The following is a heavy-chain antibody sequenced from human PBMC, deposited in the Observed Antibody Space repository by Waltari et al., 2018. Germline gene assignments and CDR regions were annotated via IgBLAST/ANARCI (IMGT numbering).Heavy chain of an antibody. J-gene: IGHJ4*02. CDR1: GFTFSSYA. CDR2: ISYDGSNK. Sequence: QVQLVESGGGVVQPGRSLRLSCAASGFTFSSYAMHWVRQAPGKGLEWVAVISYDGSNKYYADSVKGRFTISRDNSKNTLYLQMNSLRAEDTAVYYCARVSSGWYYFDYWGQGTLVIVSS. CDR3: ARVSSGWYYFDY. V-gene: IGHV3-30-3*01. D-gene: IGHD6-19*01.